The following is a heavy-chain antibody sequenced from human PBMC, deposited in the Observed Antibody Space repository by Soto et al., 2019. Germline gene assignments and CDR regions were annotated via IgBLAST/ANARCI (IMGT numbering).Heavy chain of an antibody. V-gene: IGHV4-61*01. CDR1: GGSVSSGSYY. D-gene: IGHD2-8*01. CDR3: ARVVSWDLINPIVLTSPWFDP. Sequence: ASETLSLTCTVSGGSVSSGSYYWSWIRQAPGRGLEWIGYIYYSGSTNYNPSLKSRVTISVDTSKNQFSLKLSSVTAADTAVYYCARVVSWDLINPIVLTSPWFDPWGQGTLVTVSS. CDR2: IYYSGST. J-gene: IGHJ5*02.